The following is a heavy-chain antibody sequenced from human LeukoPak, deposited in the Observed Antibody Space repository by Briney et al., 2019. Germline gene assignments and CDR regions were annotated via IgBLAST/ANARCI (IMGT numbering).Heavy chain of an antibody. J-gene: IGHJ3*02. Sequence: PSETLSLTCAVYGGSFSVYYWSCIRQPPGKGLEWIGEINHSGSTNYNPSLKSRVTISVDTSKNQFSLKLSSVTAADTAVYYCARASPSGAAAEFLDIWGQGTMVTVSS. D-gene: IGHD6-13*01. CDR1: GGSFSVYY. CDR2: INHSGST. CDR3: ARASPSGAAAEFLDI. V-gene: IGHV4-34*01.